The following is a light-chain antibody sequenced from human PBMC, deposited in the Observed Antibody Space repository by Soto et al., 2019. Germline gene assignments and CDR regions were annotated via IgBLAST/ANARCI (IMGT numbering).Light chain of an antibody. Sequence: EIVLTQSPATLSSSPGETATLSCLASQSVNSDYLAWYQQKPGQAPRLLIYLTYNRAAGIPARFSGSGSETDFTLTISDVEPEDFAVYYCHQRQSWPRTVGQGTKVEIK. V-gene: IGKV3-11*01. CDR2: LTY. CDR1: QSVNSDY. J-gene: IGKJ1*01. CDR3: HQRQSWPRT.